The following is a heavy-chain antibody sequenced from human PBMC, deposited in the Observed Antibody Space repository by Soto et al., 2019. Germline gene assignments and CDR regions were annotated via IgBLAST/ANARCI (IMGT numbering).Heavy chain of an antibody. V-gene: IGHV3-30-3*01. Sequence: QVQLVESGGGVVQPGRSLRLSCAASGFTFSSYAMHWVRQAPGKGLEWVAVISYDGSNKYYADSVKGRFTISRDNSKNTLYLQMNSLRAEDTAVYYCARGTKRGHVPIYYYYGMDVWGQGTTVTVSS. D-gene: IGHD3-10*01. J-gene: IGHJ6*02. CDR2: ISYDGSNK. CDR3: ARGTKRGHVPIYYYYGMDV. CDR1: GFTFSSYA.